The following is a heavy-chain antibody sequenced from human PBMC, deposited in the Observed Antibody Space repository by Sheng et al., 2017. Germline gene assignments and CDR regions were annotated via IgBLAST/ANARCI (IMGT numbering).Heavy chain of an antibody. J-gene: IGHJ3*02. CDR2: ISYDGSNK. CDR3: ARDPMFGYWWYAFDI. D-gene: IGHD2-8*02. V-gene: IGHV3-30-3*01. Sequence: QVQLVESGGGVVQPGRSLRLSCAASGFTFSSYAMHWVRQAPGKGLEWVAVISYDGSNKYYADSVKGRFTISRDNSKNTLYLQMNSLRAEDTAVYYCARDPMFGYWWYAFDIWGQGTMVTVSS. CDR1: GFTFSSYA.